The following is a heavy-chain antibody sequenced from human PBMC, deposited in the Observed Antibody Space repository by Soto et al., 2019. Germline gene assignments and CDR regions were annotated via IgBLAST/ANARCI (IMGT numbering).Heavy chain of an antibody. D-gene: IGHD2-8*01. CDR3: ARNITNLRYYYYAMDV. Sequence: GESLKISCKGSGYTFTDYWIGWVRQLPGKGLEWMGIIYPGDSDTRYSPSFQGHVTITVDKSTSTAYLQWNTLKASDTAMYYCARNITNLRYYYYAMDVWGQGTTVTVSS. J-gene: IGHJ6*02. CDR2: IYPGDSDT. CDR1: GYTFTDYW. V-gene: IGHV5-51*01.